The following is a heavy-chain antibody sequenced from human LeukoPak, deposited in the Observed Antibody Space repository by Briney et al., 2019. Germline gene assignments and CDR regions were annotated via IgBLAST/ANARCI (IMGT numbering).Heavy chain of an antibody. Sequence: GQSLKISCKISGDRLTNNWIGWVRQVPGKGLEWLGLIYPGNSDTRYSPFFQGQVTFSVDTSISTAYLHWGGLKASDTAMYYCARFALTSSLDYWGQGTLVTVSS. CDR3: ARFALTSSLDY. V-gene: IGHV5-51*01. D-gene: IGHD6-13*01. CDR2: IYPGNSDT. J-gene: IGHJ4*02. CDR1: GDRLTNNW.